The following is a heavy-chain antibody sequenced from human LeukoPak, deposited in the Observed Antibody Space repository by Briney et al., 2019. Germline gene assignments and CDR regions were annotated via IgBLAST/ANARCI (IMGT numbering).Heavy chain of an antibody. CDR1: GFTFSSYE. D-gene: IGHD3-16*01. CDR3: AKLLDWGTTYDY. V-gene: IGHV3-7*01. J-gene: IGHJ4*02. CDR2: VKGDGTNI. Sequence: GGSLRLSCAASGFTFSSYEMNWVRQAPGRGLQWVATVKGDGTNIHYLDSVNGRFTISRDNARNLLFLQMNRLRAEDTAVYYCAKLLDWGTTYDYWGQGALVTVS.